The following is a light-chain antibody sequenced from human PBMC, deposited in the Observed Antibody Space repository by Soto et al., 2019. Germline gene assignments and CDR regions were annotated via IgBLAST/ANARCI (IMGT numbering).Light chain of an antibody. V-gene: IGLV2-14*03. J-gene: IGLJ3*02. CDR1: SSDVGGYNY. CDR3: SSYTSSSTLGV. CDR2: DVS. Sequence: QSVLTQPASVSGSPGQSITISCTGSSSDVGGYNYVSWYQHHPGKAPKVMIYDVSNRPSGVSNRFSGSKSGNTASLTISGLQAEDEADYYCSSYTSSSTLGVFGGGTKVTVL.